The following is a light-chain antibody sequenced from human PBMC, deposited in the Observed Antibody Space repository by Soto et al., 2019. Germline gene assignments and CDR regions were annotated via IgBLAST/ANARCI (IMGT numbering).Light chain of an antibody. Sequence: EIVLTQSPGTLSLSPGERATLSCRASQSVSSNFLAWYQQKPGQAPRLLIYGASTRATGIPDRFSGSGSVTDFTLTVSRLEPEDFAVYYCQQYNSSPRTFGQGTKVEIK. J-gene: IGKJ1*01. CDR2: GAS. CDR3: QQYNSSPRT. CDR1: QSVSSNF. V-gene: IGKV3-20*01.